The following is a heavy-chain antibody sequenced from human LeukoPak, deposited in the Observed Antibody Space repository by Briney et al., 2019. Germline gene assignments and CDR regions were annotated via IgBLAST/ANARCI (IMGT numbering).Heavy chain of an antibody. J-gene: IGHJ4*02. V-gene: IGHV4-59*01. CDR2: IYYSGST. CDR1: GGSISSYY. D-gene: IGHD3-10*01. CDR3: AREHGSGSSLYYFDY. Sequence: SETLSLTCTVSGGSISSYYWSWIRQPPGKGLEWIGYIYYSGSTNYNPSLKSRVTISVDTSKNQFSLKLSSVTAADTAVYYCAREHGSGSSLYYFDYWGQGTLVTVS.